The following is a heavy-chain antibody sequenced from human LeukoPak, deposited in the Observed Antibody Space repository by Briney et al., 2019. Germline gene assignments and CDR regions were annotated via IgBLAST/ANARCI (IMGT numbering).Heavy chain of an antibody. Sequence: PSETLPLTCAVYGGSFSGYYWSWIRQPPGKGLEWIGEINHSGSTNYNPSLKSRVTISVDASKNQFSLKLSSVTAADTAVYYCARGPLWFGELPIDYWGQGTLVTVSS. J-gene: IGHJ4*02. CDR2: INHSGST. V-gene: IGHV4-34*01. D-gene: IGHD3-10*01. CDR3: ARGPLWFGELPIDY. CDR1: GGSFSGYY.